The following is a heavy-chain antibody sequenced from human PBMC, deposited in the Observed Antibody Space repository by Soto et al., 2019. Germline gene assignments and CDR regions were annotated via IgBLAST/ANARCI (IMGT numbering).Heavy chain of an antibody. CDR2: IYYSGST. J-gene: IGHJ4*02. CDR1: GGSISSSSYY. V-gene: IGHV4-39*01. CDR3: ARHTPAISISDH. D-gene: IGHD2-15*01. Sequence: QLQLQESGPGLVKPSETLSLTCTVSGGSISSSSYYWGWIRQPPGKGLEWIGSIYYSGSTYYNPSLKGRVTISVDTSKNQFSLKLSSVTAAATAVYYCARHTPAISISDHWGQGTLVTVSS.